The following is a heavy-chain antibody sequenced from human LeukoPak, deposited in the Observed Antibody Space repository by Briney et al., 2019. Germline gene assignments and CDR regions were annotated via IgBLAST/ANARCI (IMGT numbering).Heavy chain of an antibody. Sequence: GGSLRLSCAASGFTFSSYAMHWVRQAPGKGLEWVANIKYDGSGKQYVDSVKGRFTISRDNAKNSLYLQMNSPRADDTAVYYCAREEWWFDSWGQGTLVTVSS. CDR1: GFTFSSYA. D-gene: IGHD2-8*01. J-gene: IGHJ5*01. CDR2: IKYDGSGK. V-gene: IGHV3-7*01. CDR3: AREEWWFDS.